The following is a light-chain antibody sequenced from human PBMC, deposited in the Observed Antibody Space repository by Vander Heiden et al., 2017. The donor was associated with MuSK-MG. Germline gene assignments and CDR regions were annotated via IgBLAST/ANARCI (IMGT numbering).Light chain of an antibody. V-gene: IGKV1-16*02. J-gene: IGKJ2*01. Sequence: DIQMTPSPSSLSASVGARVTITFRASQGINNYLAWFQQKPGNAPKSLISAASGLQCWGPSEFSSSGSGTEVTLPSSSLQAEEFATDYCQQYNRYTRSFGRGTKLEIK. CDR2: AAS. CDR3: QQYNRYTRS. CDR1: QGINNY.